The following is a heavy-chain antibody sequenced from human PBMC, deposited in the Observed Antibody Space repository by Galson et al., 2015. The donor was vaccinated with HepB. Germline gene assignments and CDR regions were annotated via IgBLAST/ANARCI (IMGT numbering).Heavy chain of an antibody. Sequence: SLRLSCAASGFTISSYWMSWVRQAPGKGLEWVANIKQDGSEKYYVDSVKGRVTISRDNAKNSLYLQMNSLGAEDTAVYYCAREMGLYSTSWYYFDYWGQGTLVTVSS. J-gene: IGHJ4*02. CDR2: IKQDGSEK. D-gene: IGHD6-13*01. CDR1: GFTISSYW. V-gene: IGHV3-7*03. CDR3: AREMGLYSTSWYYFDY.